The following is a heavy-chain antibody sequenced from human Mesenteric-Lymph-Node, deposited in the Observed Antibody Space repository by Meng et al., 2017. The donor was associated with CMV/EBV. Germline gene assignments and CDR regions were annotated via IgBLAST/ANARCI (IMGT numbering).Heavy chain of an antibody. CDR1: GFTLKYYG. CDR3: SSFDYAGHPDSFDI. J-gene: IGHJ4*01. Sequence: GESLKISCAASGFTLKYYGMHWVRQAPGKGLEWVAFIHFDGSNEHYADSVKGRFTISRDTSKNTVDLQMNSLRAEDTAVYYCSSFDYAGHPDSFDIWGQGTLVTVSS. CDR2: IHFDGSNE. D-gene: IGHD3-9*01. V-gene: IGHV3-30*02.